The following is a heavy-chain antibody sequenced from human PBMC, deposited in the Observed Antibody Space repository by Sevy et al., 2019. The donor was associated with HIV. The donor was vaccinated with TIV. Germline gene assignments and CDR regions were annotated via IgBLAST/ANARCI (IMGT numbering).Heavy chain of an antibody. Sequence: ASLKVSCKASGGTFSSYAISWVRQAPGQGLEWMGRIIPIFGTANYAQKFQGRVTITADESTSTAYMELSSLRSEDTAVYYCAREGASHSSAFDIWGQGTMVTVSS. J-gene: IGHJ3*02. CDR2: IIPIFGTA. CDR1: GGTFSSYA. V-gene: IGHV1-69*13. CDR3: AREGASHSSAFDI. D-gene: IGHD3-16*01.